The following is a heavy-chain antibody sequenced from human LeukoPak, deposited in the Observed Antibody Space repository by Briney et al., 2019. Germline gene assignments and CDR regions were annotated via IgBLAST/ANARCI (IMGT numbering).Heavy chain of an antibody. CDR2: ISGSGDSI. D-gene: IGHD1-26*01. CDR3: ARDTRTFDY. V-gene: IGHV3-23*01. J-gene: IGHJ4*02. Sequence: GGSLRLSCAASGFTFSSYAMSWVRQAPGKGLEWVSAISGSGDSIYYADSVKGRFTISRDNAKNLLFLQVGSLRAEDTAVYYCARDTRTFDYWGQGTLVTVSS. CDR1: GFTFSSYA.